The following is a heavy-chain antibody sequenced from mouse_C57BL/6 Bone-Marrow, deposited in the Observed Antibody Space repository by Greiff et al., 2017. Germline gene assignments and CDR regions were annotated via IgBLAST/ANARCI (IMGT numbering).Heavy chain of an antibody. CDR2: IVPENGDT. CDR3: SSYGCFDY. Sequence: VQLKESGAELVRPGASVKLSCTASGFNIKDDYMHWVKQRPEQGLEWIGWIVPENGDTEYASKFQGKATITADTSSNTAYLQLSSLTSEDTAVYYCSSYGCFDYWGPGTTLTVSS. CDR1: GFNIKDDY. V-gene: IGHV14-4*01. J-gene: IGHJ2*01. D-gene: IGHD2-2*01.